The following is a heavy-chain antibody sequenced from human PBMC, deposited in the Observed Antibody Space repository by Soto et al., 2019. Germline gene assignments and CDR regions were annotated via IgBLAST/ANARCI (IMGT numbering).Heavy chain of an antibody. CDR1: GGSFSGYY. Sequence: SETLSLTXAVSGGSFSGYYWSWVRQTPGKGLEWIGDINHTGDTNYNPSLKSRVMISVDTAKTQFSLNVTSVTAADTAVYYCAREVGYYSAARRNLYFDYWGPGTLVTVSS. D-gene: IGHD2-15*01. CDR2: INHTGDT. J-gene: IGHJ4*02. V-gene: IGHV4-34*01. CDR3: AREVGYYSAARRNLYFDY.